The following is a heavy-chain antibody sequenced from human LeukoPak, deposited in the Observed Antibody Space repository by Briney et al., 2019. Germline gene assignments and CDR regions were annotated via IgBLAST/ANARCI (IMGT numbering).Heavy chain of an antibody. V-gene: IGHV3-11*06. CDR3: ARDGYSSGWYF. CDR2: ISGNGEYT. Sequence: GRSLRLSCAASGFPFSDYYMSWIRQAPGKGLEWVSYISGNGEYTKYADSVKGRFTIYRDNAKSLLYLQMDSLRAEDTGVYYCARDGYSSGWYFWGQGTMVTVSS. D-gene: IGHD6-19*01. J-gene: IGHJ3*01. CDR1: GFPFSDYY.